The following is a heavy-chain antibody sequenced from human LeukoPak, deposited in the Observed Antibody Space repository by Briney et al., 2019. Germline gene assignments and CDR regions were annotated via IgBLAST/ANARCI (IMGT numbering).Heavy chain of an antibody. CDR2: IYYSGST. Sequence: SQTLSLTCTVSGGSISSGGYCWSWIRQHPGKGLEWIVYIYYSGSTYYNPSLKSRVTISVDTSKNQCSLKLSSVTAADTVVYYCASHDFWSGFWDYWGQGTLVTVSS. J-gene: IGHJ4*02. CDR1: GGSISSGGYC. V-gene: IGHV4-31*03. D-gene: IGHD3-3*01. CDR3: ASHDFWSGFWDY.